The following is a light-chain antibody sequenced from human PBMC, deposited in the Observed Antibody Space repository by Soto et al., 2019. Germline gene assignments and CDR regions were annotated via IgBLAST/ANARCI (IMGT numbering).Light chain of an antibody. CDR1: QRLLYRSNNKNN. CDR3: QQYYNPPWT. V-gene: IGKV4-1*01. Sequence: DTVLSQSPASLAVSLGGRATINCKSSQRLLYRSNNKNNLAWYQHKPGQPPKLLIFWASTRDSGVPDRFSGSGSETDFTLTISNVQADDAAVYYCQQYYNPPWTFGQGTKVEI. J-gene: IGKJ1*01. CDR2: WAS.